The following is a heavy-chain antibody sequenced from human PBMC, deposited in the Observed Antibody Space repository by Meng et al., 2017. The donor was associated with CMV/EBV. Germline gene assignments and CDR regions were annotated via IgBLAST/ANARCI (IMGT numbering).Heavy chain of an antibody. CDR1: GFTVSSNY. D-gene: IGHD2-2*01. J-gene: IGHJ6*02. V-gene: IGHV3-53*01. Sequence: GESLKISCAASGFTVSSNYMSWVRQAPGKGLEWVSVIYSGGSTYYADSVKGRFTISRDNSKNTLYLQLNSLRAEDTAMYYCARGYCCSTSSTNYYYYYYGMDVWGQGTTVTVSS. CDR2: IYSGGST. CDR3: ARGYCCSTSSTNYYYYYYGMDV.